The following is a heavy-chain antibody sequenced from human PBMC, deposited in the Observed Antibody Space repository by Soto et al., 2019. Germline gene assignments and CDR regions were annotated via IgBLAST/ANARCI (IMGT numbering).Heavy chain of an antibody. J-gene: IGHJ4*02. Sequence: SETLSLTCAVSGYSISSGYYWGWFRQPPGKGLEWIGSMYHSGSTYYNPSLKSRVTISVDTSKNQFSLKLSSVTAADTAVYYCARDNGYREGIYDYWGEGTLVRVSS. D-gene: IGHD5-18*01. CDR2: MYHSGST. V-gene: IGHV4-38-2*02. CDR3: ARDNGYREGIYDY. CDR1: GYSISSGYY.